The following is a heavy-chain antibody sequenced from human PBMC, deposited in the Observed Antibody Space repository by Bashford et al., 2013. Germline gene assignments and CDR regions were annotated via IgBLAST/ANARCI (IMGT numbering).Heavy chain of an antibody. CDR2: ISGYNGNT. Sequence: ASVKVSCKASGYTFTSYGISWVRQAPGQGLEWMGWISGYNGNTNYPQKLQGRVTMTTDTSTSTAYMELRSLRSDDTAVYYCARDLHYYGSGSYYYYGMDLWGQGTTVTVSS. V-gene: IGHV1-18*01. J-gene: IGHJ6*02. CDR3: ARDLHYYGSGSYYYYGMDL. CDR1: GYTFTSYG. D-gene: IGHD3-10*01.